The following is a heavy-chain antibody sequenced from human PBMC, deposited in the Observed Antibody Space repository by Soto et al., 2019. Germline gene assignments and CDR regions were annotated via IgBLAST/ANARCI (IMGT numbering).Heavy chain of an antibody. CDR1: GGTFSSYA. V-gene: IGHV1-69*01. CDR3: ASLMVRPAGYYYGMDV. Sequence: QVQLVQSGAEVKKPGSSVKVSCKASGGTFSSYAISWVRQAPGQGLEWMGGIIPIFGTTNYAQKFQGRVTITADESTSTAYMELSSLRSEDTAVYYCASLMVRPAGYYYGMDVWGQGTTVTVSS. D-gene: IGHD3-10*01. CDR2: IIPIFGTT. J-gene: IGHJ6*02.